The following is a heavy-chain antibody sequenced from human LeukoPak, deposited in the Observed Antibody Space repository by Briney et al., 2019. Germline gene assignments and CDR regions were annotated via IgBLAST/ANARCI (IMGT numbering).Heavy chain of an antibody. CDR1: GYTFTSYY. CDR3: ARDGLDDYGDYFIDY. Sequence: ASVKVSCKASGYTFTSYYMHWVRQAPGQGLEWMGIINPSGGSTSYAQRFQGRVTMTRDTSTSTVYMELSSLRSEDTAVYYYARDGLDDYGDYFIDYWGQGTLVTVSS. J-gene: IGHJ4*02. V-gene: IGHV1-46*01. D-gene: IGHD4-17*01. CDR2: INPSGGST.